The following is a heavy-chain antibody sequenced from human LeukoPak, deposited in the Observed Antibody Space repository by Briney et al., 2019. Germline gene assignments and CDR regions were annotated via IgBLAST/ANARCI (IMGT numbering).Heavy chain of an antibody. D-gene: IGHD3-10*01. CDR1: GGSISSYY. Sequence: SETLSLTCTVSGGSISSYYWNWIRQPPGKGLEWIGYIYYSGSTNYNPSLKSRVTISVDTSKNQFSLKLSSVTAADAAVYYCTRIYGSGSSDYWGQGTLVTVSS. CDR2: IYYSGST. J-gene: IGHJ4*02. V-gene: IGHV4-59*01. CDR3: TRIYGSGSSDY.